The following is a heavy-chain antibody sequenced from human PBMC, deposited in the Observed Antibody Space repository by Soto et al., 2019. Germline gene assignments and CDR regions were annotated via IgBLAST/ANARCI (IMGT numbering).Heavy chain of an antibody. Sequence: SETLSLTCTVSGGSISSYYWSWIRQPPGKGLEWIGYIYYSGSTNYNPSLKSRVTISVDTSKNQFSLKLSSVTAADTAVYYCARHSLGYGDYDYFDYWGQGTLVTVSS. D-gene: IGHD4-17*01. CDR2: IYYSGST. V-gene: IGHV4-59*08. CDR1: GGSISSYY. CDR3: ARHSLGYGDYDYFDY. J-gene: IGHJ4*02.